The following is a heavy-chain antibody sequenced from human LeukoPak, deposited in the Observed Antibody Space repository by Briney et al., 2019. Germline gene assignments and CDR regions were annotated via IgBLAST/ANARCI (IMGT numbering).Heavy chain of an antibody. D-gene: IGHD3-3*01. Sequence: PGGSLRLSCAASGFTFSSYGMHWVRQAPGKGLEWVAFIRYDGSNKYYADSVKGRFTISRDNSKNTLYLQMNSLRAEDTAVYYCAKTDYDFAGVWGQGTMVTVSP. J-gene: IGHJ3*01. CDR1: GFTFSSYG. CDR3: AKTDYDFAGV. CDR2: IRYDGSNK. V-gene: IGHV3-30*02.